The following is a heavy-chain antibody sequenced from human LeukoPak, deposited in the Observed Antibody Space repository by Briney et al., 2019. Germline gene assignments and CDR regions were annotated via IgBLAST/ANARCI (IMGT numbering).Heavy chain of an antibody. CDR3: ARGPTVIDAFDI. J-gene: IGHJ3*02. Sequence: SETLSLTCTVSGGSISSGSYYWSWIRQPAGKGLEWIGRIYTSGSTNYNPSLKSRVTMSVDTSKNQFSLKLTSVTAADTAVYYCARGPTVIDAFDIWGQGTMVTVPS. D-gene: IGHD4-11*01. CDR1: GGSISSGSYY. V-gene: IGHV4-61*02. CDR2: IYTSGST.